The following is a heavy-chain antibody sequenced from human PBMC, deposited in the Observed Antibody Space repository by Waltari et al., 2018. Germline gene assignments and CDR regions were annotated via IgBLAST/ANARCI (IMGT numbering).Heavy chain of an antibody. J-gene: IGHJ2*01. D-gene: IGHD6-25*01. V-gene: IGHV4-4*08. CDR2: VYFSGST. Sequence: QVQLQESGPGLVRTSETLSLTCTVSGDPLKTYYGNWIRQSPGTGLEWIGFVYFSGSTNFNPSFGSRVNMSVDTSENQCSLRLTSVTAADTAVYYCARGEAAVNWHFDLWGRGTLVTVSS. CDR1: GDPLKTYY. CDR3: ARGEAAVNWHFDL.